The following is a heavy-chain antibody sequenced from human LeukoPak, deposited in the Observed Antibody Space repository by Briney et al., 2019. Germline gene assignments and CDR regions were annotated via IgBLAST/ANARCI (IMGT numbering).Heavy chain of an antibody. CDR1: GYTFTGHY. Sequence: ASVKVSCKASGYTFTGHYMHWVRQAPGPGLEWMGWINPNTGGTFHAQKFQGRVTLTRDSSINIVYMELRRLRSDDTAVYYCARDPKFYDYIWGSYLPDYWGQGTLVTVSS. D-gene: IGHD3-16*02. V-gene: IGHV1-2*02. J-gene: IGHJ4*02. CDR3: ARDPKFYDYIWGSYLPDY. CDR2: INPNTGGT.